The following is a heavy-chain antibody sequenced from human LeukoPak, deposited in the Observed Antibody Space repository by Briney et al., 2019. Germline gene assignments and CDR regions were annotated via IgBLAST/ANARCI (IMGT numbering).Heavy chain of an antibody. Sequence: PGGSLRLSCAASGFTFSSYTMNWVRQAPGKGLEWVSSISPSSDYIYYGDSVKGRFTISRDNAKNSLYLQMNSLRAEDTAVYYCAELGITMIGGVWGKGTTVTISS. CDR3: AELGITMIGGV. D-gene: IGHD3-10*02. V-gene: IGHV3-21*01. CDR1: GFTFSSYT. J-gene: IGHJ6*04. CDR2: ISPSSDYI.